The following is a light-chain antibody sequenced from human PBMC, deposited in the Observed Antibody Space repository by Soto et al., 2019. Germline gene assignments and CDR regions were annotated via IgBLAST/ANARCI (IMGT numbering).Light chain of an antibody. CDR2: DAS. Sequence: EIVMTQSPATLSVSPGERATLSCRASQSVNSNLAWYRQKPGQAPRLLISDASTRATGVPARFSGSGSGTEFTLTISSLQSEDSGVYYCQQYDKTVPLVTFGGGTKVEI. J-gene: IGKJ4*01. V-gene: IGKV3-15*01. CDR1: QSVNSN. CDR3: QQYDKTVPLVT.